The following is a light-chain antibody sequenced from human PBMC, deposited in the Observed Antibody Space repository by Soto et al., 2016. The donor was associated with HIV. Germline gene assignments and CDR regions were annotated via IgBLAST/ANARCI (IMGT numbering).Light chain of an antibody. CDR3: QQYNNYPFT. V-gene: IGKV1-5*03. CDR2: KAS. Sequence: DIQVTQSPSTLSASVGDRVTITCRASQSISSWLTWYQQKSGKAPKLLIYKASSRESGVPSRFSGSGSGTEFTLTISSLQPDDFATYFCQQYNNYPFTFGPGTKVDVK. CDR1: QSISSW. J-gene: IGKJ3*01.